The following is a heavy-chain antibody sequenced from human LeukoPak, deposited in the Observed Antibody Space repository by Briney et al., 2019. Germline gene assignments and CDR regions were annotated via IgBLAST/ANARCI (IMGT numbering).Heavy chain of an antibody. CDR2: INHSGST. CDR1: GGSFSGYY. J-gene: IGHJ4*02. V-gene: IGHV4-34*01. D-gene: IGHD3-22*01. Sequence: PSETLSLTCAVYGGSFSGYYWSWIRQPPGKGLEWIGEINHSGSTNYNPSLKSRVTISVDTSKNQSSLKLGSVTAADTAVYYCARGGEDYYDSSGYYYAFDYWGQGTLVTVSS. CDR3: ARGGEDYYDSSGYYYAFDY.